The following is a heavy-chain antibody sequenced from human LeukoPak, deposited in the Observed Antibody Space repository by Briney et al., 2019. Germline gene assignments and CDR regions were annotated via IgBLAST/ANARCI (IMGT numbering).Heavy chain of an antibody. CDR3: AREIRYCSGSKCYLFDY. V-gene: IGHV3-48*03. CDR1: GFTFSNYV. D-gene: IGHD2-15*01. CDR2: ISSSGSTI. Sequence: GGSPRLSCAASGFTFSNYVMSWVRQAPGKGLEWVSYISSSGSTIYYVDSVKGRFTISRDNAKNSLYLQMNSLRAGDTAVYYCAREIRYCSGSKCYLFDYWGQGTLVTVSS. J-gene: IGHJ4*02.